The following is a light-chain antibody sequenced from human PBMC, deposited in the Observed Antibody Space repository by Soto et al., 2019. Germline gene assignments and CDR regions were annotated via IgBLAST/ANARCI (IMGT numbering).Light chain of an antibody. J-gene: IGLJ3*02. Sequence: QSVLTQPPSVSGAPVQRVTISCTGSSSNIGAGYDVHWYQQLPGTAPKLLIYGNSNRPSGVPDRFSGSKSGTSASLAITGLQAEDEADYSCQSYDSSLSGSVFGGGTKLTVL. CDR3: QSYDSSLSGSV. CDR2: GNS. CDR1: SSNIGAGYD. V-gene: IGLV1-40*01.